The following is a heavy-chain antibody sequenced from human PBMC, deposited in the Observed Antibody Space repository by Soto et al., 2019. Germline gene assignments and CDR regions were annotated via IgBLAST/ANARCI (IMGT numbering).Heavy chain of an antibody. CDR2: IFYTGTT. Sequence: SETLSLTCSVSGGSISYNSYYLSSSRQPPGKGLEWVGGIFYTGTTYYSPSLKDRVTISVDTSKNSFSLNLTSVTAADTAVYFCARLVVVAPVANAWGQGTLVTVSS. V-gene: IGHV4-39*02. D-gene: IGHD2-2*01. CDR1: GGSISYNSYY. CDR3: ARLVVVAPVANA. J-gene: IGHJ5*02.